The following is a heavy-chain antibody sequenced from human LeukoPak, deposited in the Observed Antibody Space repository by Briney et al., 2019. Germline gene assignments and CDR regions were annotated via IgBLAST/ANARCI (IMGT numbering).Heavy chain of an antibody. D-gene: IGHD6-19*01. CDR1: GGSFSDYY. J-gene: IGHJ4*02. Sequence: SETLSLTCAVYGGSFSDYYWGWIRQPPGKGLEWIGSIYYSGSTYYNPSLKSRVTISVDTSKNQFSLKLSSVTAADTAVYYCARGSSGWYGGYFDYWGQGTLVTVSS. V-gene: IGHV4-34*01. CDR2: IYYSGST. CDR3: ARGSSGWYGGYFDY.